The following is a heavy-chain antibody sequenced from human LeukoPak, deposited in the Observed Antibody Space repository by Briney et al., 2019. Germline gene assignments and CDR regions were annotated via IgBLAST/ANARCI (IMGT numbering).Heavy chain of an antibody. J-gene: IGHJ6*02. Sequence: SQTLSLTSAISGDSVSSNSAAWNWIRQSPSRGLEWLGRTYYRSKWYNDYAVSVKSRITINPDTSKNQFSLQLNSVTPEDTAVYYCARGRETEAYYDSSGYYLDYYYYGMDVWGQGTTVTVSS. CDR1: GDSVSSNSAA. D-gene: IGHD3-22*01. CDR2: TYYRSKWYN. CDR3: ARGRETEAYYDSSGYYLDYYYYGMDV. V-gene: IGHV6-1*01.